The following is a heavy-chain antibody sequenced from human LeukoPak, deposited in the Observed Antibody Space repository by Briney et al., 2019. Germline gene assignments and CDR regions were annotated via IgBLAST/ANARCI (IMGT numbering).Heavy chain of an antibody. V-gene: IGHV3-21*05. J-gene: IGHJ4*02. CDR2: IRSSTTYV. D-gene: IGHD3-22*01. CDR3: ARDSLTMIVGRQKRGLDY. CDR1: GFTFSSYE. Sequence: GGSLRLSCAASGFTFSSYEMNWVRQAPGKGLEWVSYIRSSTTYVYYADSVKGRFTISRDNAKNSLYLQMNSLRAEDTAVYYCARDSLTMIVGRQKRGLDYWGQGTLVTVSS.